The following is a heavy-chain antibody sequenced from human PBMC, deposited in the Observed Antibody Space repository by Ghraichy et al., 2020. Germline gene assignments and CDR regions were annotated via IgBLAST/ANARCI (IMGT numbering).Heavy chain of an antibody. CDR2: VSHDGDT. CDR1: GYSLSSGYY. Sequence: SETLSLTCTVSGYSLSSGYYWGWIRQSPGKGLEWIGSVSHDGDTYYNSSLKSRVTMSVDTSKNQFSLNLRSVTAADTAVYYCARQPAATMREFAFDYWGQGTLVTVSS. D-gene: IGHD2-15*01. CDR3: ARQPAATMREFAFDY. V-gene: IGHV4-38-2*02. J-gene: IGHJ4*02.